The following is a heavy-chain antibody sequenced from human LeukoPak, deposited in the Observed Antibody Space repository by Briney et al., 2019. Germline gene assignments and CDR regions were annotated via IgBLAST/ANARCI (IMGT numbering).Heavy chain of an antibody. CDR3: FGTPKDILTGYYRIGAFDI. J-gene: IGHJ3*02. D-gene: IGHD3-9*01. CDR2: VTGNGGST. Sequence: PGGSLRLSCIASGFTFSHYAMSWVRQAPGKGLEWVSSVTGNGGSTLYADSVKGRFTISRDNAKNSLYLQMNSLRAEDTAVYYCFGTPKDILTGYYRIGAFDIWGQGTMVTVSS. V-gene: IGHV3-23*01. CDR1: GFTFSHYA.